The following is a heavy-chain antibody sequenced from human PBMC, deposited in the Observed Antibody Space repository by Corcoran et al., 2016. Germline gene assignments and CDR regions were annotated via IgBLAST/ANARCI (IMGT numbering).Heavy chain of an antibody. Sequence: EVQLVESGGSLVKPGGSLRLSCAASGFTFSSYSMNWVRQPPGKGLEWVASISGSGSYIYYADSVEGRFTISRESANNSVYLQMNSLRAEDTAVYYCAKSIAARLDWFDPWGQGTVVTVSS. D-gene: IGHD6-6*01. CDR1: GFTFSSYS. V-gene: IGHV3-21*01. CDR3: AKSIAARLDWFDP. CDR2: ISGSGSYI. J-gene: IGHJ5*02.